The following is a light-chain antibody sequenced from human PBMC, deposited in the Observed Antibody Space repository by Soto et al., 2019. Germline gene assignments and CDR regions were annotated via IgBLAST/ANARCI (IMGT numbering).Light chain of an antibody. J-gene: IGLJ3*02. Sequence: QSALTQPASVSGSPGQSITISCTGTSSDVGGYNYVSWYQQHRGKAPKLMIYEVSNRPSGVSNRFSGSKSGNTASLTISGLQAEDEADYYCSSYTSSSTRVFGGGTKVTVL. CDR3: SSYTSSSTRV. CDR1: SSDVGGYNY. CDR2: EVS. V-gene: IGLV2-14*01.